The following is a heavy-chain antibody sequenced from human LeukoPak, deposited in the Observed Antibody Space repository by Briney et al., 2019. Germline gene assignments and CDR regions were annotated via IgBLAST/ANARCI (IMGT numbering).Heavy chain of an antibody. CDR1: GYTFTGYY. V-gene: IGHV1-2*02. CDR3: ATVVPAAMGWFDP. D-gene: IGHD2-2*01. Sequence: ASVKVSCKASGYTFTGYYMHWVRQAPGQGLEWMGWINPNSGGTNYAQKFQGRVTMTRDTSISTAYMELSRLRSDDTAVYYCATVVPAAMGWFDPWGQGTLVTASS. J-gene: IGHJ5*02. CDR2: INPNSGGT.